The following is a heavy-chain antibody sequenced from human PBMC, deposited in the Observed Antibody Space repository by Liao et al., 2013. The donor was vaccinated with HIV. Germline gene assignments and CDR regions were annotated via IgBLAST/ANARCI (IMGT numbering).Heavy chain of an antibody. V-gene: IGHV4-38-2*02. J-gene: IGHJ4*01. CDR2: IYHSGST. CDR1: GGSITSDHY. Sequence: QVRLQESGPGLVKPLETLSLTCAVSGGSITSDHYWSWIRQPAGKGLEWIGSIYHSGSTYYNPSLKSRVTISVDRSENQFSLELNSVTAADTAMYYCARDLIVATVRYYFDYWGHGTLVTVSS. CDR3: ARDLIVATVRYYFDY. D-gene: IGHD5-12*01.